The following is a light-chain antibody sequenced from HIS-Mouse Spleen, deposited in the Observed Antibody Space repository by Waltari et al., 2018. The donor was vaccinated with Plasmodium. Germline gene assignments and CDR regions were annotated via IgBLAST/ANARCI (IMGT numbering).Light chain of an antibody. V-gene: IGLV2-11*01. CDR1: RGDVGGSNS. CDR2: DVS. Sequence: QSALPQPRSVSGSPGQSVTISCTGTRGDVGGSNSVSWYQHHPGKAPKLMIYDVSKRPSGVPDRFSGSKSGNTASLTISGLQAEDEADYYCCSYAGSYTLVFGGGTKLTVL. CDR3: CSYAGSYTLV. J-gene: IGLJ3*02.